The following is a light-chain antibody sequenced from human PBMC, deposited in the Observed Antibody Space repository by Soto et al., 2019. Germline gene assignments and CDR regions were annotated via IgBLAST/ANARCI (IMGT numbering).Light chain of an antibody. CDR2: EVT. CDR3: SSYAGGNNLYV. V-gene: IGLV2-8*01. Sequence: SVLSQPPASSGSTGQSVTISCTRTSSDVGRYNYVSWYQQHPGKAPKLMISEVTKRPSGVPDRFSGSKSGNTASLTVSGLQAEDEADYYCSSYAGGNNLYVFGTGTKVTVL. J-gene: IGLJ1*01. CDR1: SSDVGRYNY.